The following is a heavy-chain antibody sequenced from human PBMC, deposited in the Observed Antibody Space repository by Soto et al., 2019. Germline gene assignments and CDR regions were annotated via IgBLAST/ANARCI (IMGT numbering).Heavy chain of an antibody. CDR2: IVVGSGNT. CDR3: AAQERYYYDSSGP. J-gene: IGHJ5*02. V-gene: IGHV1-58*01. CDR1: GFTFTSSA. D-gene: IGHD3-22*01. Sequence: SVKVSCKASGFTFTSSAVQWVRQARGQRLEWIGWIVVGSGNTNYAQKFQERVTITRDMSTSTAYMELSSLRSEDTAVYYCAAQERYYYDSSGPWGQGTLVTVSS.